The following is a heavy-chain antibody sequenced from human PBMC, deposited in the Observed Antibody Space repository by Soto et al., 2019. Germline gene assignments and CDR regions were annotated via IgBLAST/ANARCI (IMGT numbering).Heavy chain of an antibody. J-gene: IGHJ3*02. CDR2: VYYSGST. V-gene: IGHV4-59*01. Sequence: SETLSLTCTVSGASISSSYWSWIRQSPGKGLEWIGYVYYSGSTNYNPSLKSRVTISVDTSKNQFSLKLRSVTAADTAVYYCARGYYDSRGQSNTFDIWGQGTMVTVSS. CDR3: ARGYYDSRGQSNTFDI. CDR1: GASISSSY. D-gene: IGHD3-22*01.